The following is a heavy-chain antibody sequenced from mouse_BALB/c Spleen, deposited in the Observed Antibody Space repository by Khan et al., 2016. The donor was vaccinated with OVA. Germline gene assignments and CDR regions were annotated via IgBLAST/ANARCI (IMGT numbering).Heavy chain of an antibody. J-gene: IGHJ3*01. Sequence: EVQLQESGPELVKPGASVKMSCKASGYTFTNYIIHWVKQKPGQGLEWIGYINPYNDGTKNNEKFKGKATLTSDKYSSTTYMELSGLTSEDSAVYYCARDYGSSFWFAYWGQGTLVTVSA. CDR1: GYTFTNYI. CDR2: INPYNDGT. CDR3: ARDYGSSFWFAY. D-gene: IGHD1-1*01. V-gene: IGHV1S136*01.